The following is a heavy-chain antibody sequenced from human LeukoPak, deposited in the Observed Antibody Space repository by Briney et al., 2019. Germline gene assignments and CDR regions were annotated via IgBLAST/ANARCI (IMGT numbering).Heavy chain of an antibody. V-gene: IGHV4-39*01. CDR2: IYYSGST. J-gene: IGHJ5*02. CDR1: GGSISSSSYY. CDR3: ASTIFGVVRGNWFDP. Sequence: SETLSLTCTVSGGSISSSSYYWGWIRQPPGKGLEWIGSIYYSGSTYYNPSLKSRVTISVDTSKNQFSLKLSSVTAADTAVYYCASTIFGVVRGNWFDPWGQETLVTVSS. D-gene: IGHD3-3*01.